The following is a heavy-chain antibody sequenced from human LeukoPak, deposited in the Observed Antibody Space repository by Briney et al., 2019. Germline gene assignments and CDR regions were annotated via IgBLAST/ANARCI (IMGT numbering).Heavy chain of an antibody. CDR3: ARQSMDTAPY. CDR2: ICDSRCT. Sequence: SETLSLTCTVSGGSVSSSSYYWGWLRQPPGMGREWVGSICDSRCTYYYQSRKTRVTISVTTTKNKFSLKLSSVTAADTYYFYCARQSMDTAPYWGQGTLVTVSS. V-gene: IGHV4-39*01. J-gene: IGHJ4*02. CDR1: GGSVSSSSYY. D-gene: IGHD5-18*01.